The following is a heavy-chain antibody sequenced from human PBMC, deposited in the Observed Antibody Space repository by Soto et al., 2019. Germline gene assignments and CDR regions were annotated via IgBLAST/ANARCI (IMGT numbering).Heavy chain of an antibody. CDR3: AKDYYDSSADNPPYYYYGMDV. V-gene: IGHV3-43*01. CDR1: GFTFDDYT. J-gene: IGHJ6*02. Sequence: PGGSMRLSCAASGFTFDDYTMHWIRQAPGKGLEWVSLISWDGGSTYYADSVKGRFTISRDNSKNSLYLQMNSLRTEDTALYYCAKDYYDSSADNPPYYYYGMDVWGQGTTVTVS. D-gene: IGHD3-22*01. CDR2: ISWDGGST.